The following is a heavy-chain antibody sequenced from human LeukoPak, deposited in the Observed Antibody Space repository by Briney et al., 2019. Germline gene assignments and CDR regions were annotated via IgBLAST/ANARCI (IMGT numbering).Heavy chain of an antibody. D-gene: IGHD3-3*01. J-gene: IGHJ4*02. CDR2: IYYSGST. Sequence: SETLSLTCTVSGGSISGYYWSWIRQPPGKGLEWIGYIYYSGSTNYNPSLKSRVTISVDTSNNQFSLKLSSVTAADTAVDYCARGIFGVVPKTFDYWGQGTLVTVSS. CDR3: ARGIFGVVPKTFDY. V-gene: IGHV4-59*01. CDR1: GGSISGYY.